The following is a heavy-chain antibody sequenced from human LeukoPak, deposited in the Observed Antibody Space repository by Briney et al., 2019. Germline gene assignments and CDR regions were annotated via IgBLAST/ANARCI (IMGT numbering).Heavy chain of an antibody. J-gene: IGHJ4*02. Sequence: PSETLSLTCDVSGGSIDSTNRWNWVRQSPGKGLEWIGEIHHDGRINYNPSLKSRVTLSVDKSKNQFSLRLNSVTAADTAMYYCARSHDHLWGNYPDYWGQGTLVTVSS. V-gene: IGHV4/OR15-8*01. D-gene: IGHD3-16*02. CDR3: ARSHDHLWGNYPDY. CDR2: IHHDGRI. CDR1: GGSIDSTNR.